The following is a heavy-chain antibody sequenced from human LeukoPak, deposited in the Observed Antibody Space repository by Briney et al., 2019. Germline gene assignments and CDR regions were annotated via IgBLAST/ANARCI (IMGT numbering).Heavy chain of an antibody. V-gene: IGHV3-23*01. J-gene: IGHJ4*02. CDR1: GFTFSNYV. D-gene: IGHD3-10*01. CDR3: AKSGGTTSGFDY. CDR2: ISGSGGST. Sequence: GSLRLSCAASGFTFSNYVMIWVRQAPGKGLEWVSAISGSGGSTYYADSVKGRFTISRDNSKNTLYLQMNSLRAEDTAVYYCAKSGGTTSGFDYWGQGTLVTVSS.